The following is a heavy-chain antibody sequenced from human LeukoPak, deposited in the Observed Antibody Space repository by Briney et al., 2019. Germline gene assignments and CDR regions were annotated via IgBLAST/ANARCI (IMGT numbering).Heavy chain of an antibody. CDR1: RFPFSNYG. D-gene: IGHD6-19*01. CDR2: ISSDGSNG. Sequence: GRSLRLSCAASRFPFSNYGVHWVRQAPGKGLEWLAVISSDGSNGHYADSVKGRFTVSRDNSKNTLYLQMDSLRAEDTAVYYCAKGAGSGIGLDYYYGMDVWGQGTTVTVSS. J-gene: IGHJ6*02. CDR3: AKGAGSGIGLDYYYGMDV. V-gene: IGHV3-30*18.